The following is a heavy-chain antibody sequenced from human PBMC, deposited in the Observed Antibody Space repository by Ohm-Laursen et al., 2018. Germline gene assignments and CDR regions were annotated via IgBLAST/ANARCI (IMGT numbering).Heavy chain of an antibody. J-gene: IGHJ4*02. V-gene: IGHV6-1*01. D-gene: IGHD6-13*01. CDR1: GDSVSSNSAA. CDR3: ARGRVYGISRPFDY. Sequence: SQTLSLTCAISGDSVSSNSAAWNWIRQSPSRGLEWLGSTYYGSKWYNDYAVSVKSRITINPDTSKNQFSLQLNSVTPEDTAVYYCARGRVYGISRPFDYWGQGTLVTVSS. CDR2: TYYGSKWYN.